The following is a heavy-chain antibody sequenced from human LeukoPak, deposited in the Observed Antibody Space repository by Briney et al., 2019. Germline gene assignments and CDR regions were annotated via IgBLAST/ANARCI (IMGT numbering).Heavy chain of an antibody. V-gene: IGHV3-7*01. J-gene: IGHJ4*02. Sequence: GGSLRLSCTTSGITFSNSWMSWVRQAPGKGLEWVSTIRPDGSEGYYADSVRGRFTISRAKNSFYLQMSRLRAEDTGVFYCARDVAYSAFDYWGQGTLVTVSS. D-gene: IGHD2-21*01. CDR3: ARDVAYSAFDY. CDR1: GITFSNSW. CDR2: IRPDGSEG.